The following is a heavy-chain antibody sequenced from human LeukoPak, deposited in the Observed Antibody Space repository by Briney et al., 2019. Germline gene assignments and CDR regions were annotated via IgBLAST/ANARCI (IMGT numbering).Heavy chain of an antibody. CDR2: ISGSGGST. V-gene: IGHV3-23*01. D-gene: IGHD3-3*01. Sequence: PGGSLRLSCAASGFTFSSYAMSWVRQAPGKGLEWVSAISGSGGSTYYADSVKGRFTISRDNSKNTLYLQMNSLRAEDKAVYYCASQGFTIFGVAPPPFDYWGQGTLVTVSS. CDR3: ASQGFTIFGVAPPPFDY. J-gene: IGHJ4*02. CDR1: GFTFSSYA.